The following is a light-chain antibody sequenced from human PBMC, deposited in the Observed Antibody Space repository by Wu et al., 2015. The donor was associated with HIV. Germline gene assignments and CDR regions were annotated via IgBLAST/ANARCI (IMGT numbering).Light chain of an antibody. V-gene: IGKV1-9*01. CDR1: QGISNY. J-gene: IGKJ1*01. CDR2: GAS. Sequence: DIQLTQSPSFLSASVGDRVTITCRASQGISNYLAWYQQKPGKAPKLLIFGASTLQSGVPSRFSGSGSGTEFTLTISSLQPDDFATYYCQQYSTYWTFGQGTKVEI. CDR3: QQYSTYWT.